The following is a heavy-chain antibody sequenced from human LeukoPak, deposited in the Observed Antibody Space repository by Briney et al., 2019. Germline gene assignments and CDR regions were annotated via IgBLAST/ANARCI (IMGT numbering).Heavy chain of an antibody. J-gene: IGHJ3*02. CDR2: IKQDGSEK. D-gene: IGHD2-2*01. CDR3: ARDRLVVVPAASDI. V-gene: IGHV3-7*01. Sequence: GGSLRLSCAASGFTFNRYWMSWVRQAPGKGLEWVANIKQDGSEKYYVDSVKGRFTISRDNSKNTLYLQMNSLRAEDTAVYYCARDRLVVVPAASDIWGQGTMVTVSS. CDR1: GFTFNRYW.